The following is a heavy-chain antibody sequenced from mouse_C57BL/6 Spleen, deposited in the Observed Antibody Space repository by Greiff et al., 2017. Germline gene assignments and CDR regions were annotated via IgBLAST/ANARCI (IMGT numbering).Heavy chain of an antibody. CDR3: ARGGITTVGGCFDV. D-gene: IGHD1-1*01. Sequence: QVHVKQPGAELVKPGASVKLSCKASGYTFTSYWMHWVKQRPGRGLEWIGRIDPNSGGTKYNEKFKSKATLTVDKPSSTAYMQLSSLTSEDSAVYYCARGGITTVGGCFDVWGTGTTVTVSS. V-gene: IGHV1-72*01. CDR2: IDPNSGGT. J-gene: IGHJ1*03. CDR1: GYTFTSYW.